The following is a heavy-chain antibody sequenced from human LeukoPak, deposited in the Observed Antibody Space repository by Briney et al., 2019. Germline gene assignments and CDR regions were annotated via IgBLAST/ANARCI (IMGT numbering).Heavy chain of an antibody. V-gene: IGHV1-2*02. D-gene: IGHD3-16*01. CDR3: ARGSLRGRPGDAFDI. Sequence: ASVKVSCKASGYTFTGYYMHWVRQAPGQGLEWMGWINPNSGGTNYAQKFQGRVTMTRDTSISTAYMELSRLRSDDTAVYYCARGSLRGRPGDAFDIWGQGTMVTVSS. J-gene: IGHJ3*02. CDR1: GYTFTGYY. CDR2: INPNSGGT.